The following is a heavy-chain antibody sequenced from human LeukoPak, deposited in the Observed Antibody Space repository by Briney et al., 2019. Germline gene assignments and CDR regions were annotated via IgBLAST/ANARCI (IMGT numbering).Heavy chain of an antibody. Sequence: ASVKVSSKVSGYTLTELSMHWGRQAPGKGREWMGGFDPEDGETINAQKFQGRVTMTEDTTTDTAYLELSSLRSEDTAVYYCARDSGRTVVAAFAEYFQHWGQGTLVTVSS. J-gene: IGHJ1*01. CDR1: GYTLTELS. D-gene: IGHD2-15*01. V-gene: IGHV1-24*01. CDR2: FDPEDGET. CDR3: ARDSGRTVVAAFAEYFQH.